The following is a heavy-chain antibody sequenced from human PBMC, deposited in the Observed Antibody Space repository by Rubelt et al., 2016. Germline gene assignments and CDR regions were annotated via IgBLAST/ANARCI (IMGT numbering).Heavy chain of an antibody. Sequence: QVQLVQSGAEVQRPGASVKVSCKASGYPFTTYGVTWVRQAPGQGLEWMGWISTFSGNTNYAQKFQGSVTLTTDAPASPAYMERRRRRSDDTAVYYCARGLNYGDYSDFWGQGTPVTVSS. CDR1: GYPFTTYG. J-gene: IGHJ4*02. CDR3: ARGLNYGDYSDF. V-gene: IGHV1-18*01. D-gene: IGHD4-17*01. CDR2: ISTFSGNT.